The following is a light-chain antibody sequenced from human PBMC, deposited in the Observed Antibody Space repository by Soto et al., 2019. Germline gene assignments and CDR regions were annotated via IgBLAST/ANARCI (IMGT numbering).Light chain of an antibody. CDR3: QKYNSAPWT. V-gene: IGKV1-27*01. CDR1: QGIRNY. Sequence: IQLIQSPSSLSASVGDRVTITCRASQGIRNYLAWYQQKPSKAPKLLIYLASALPGGVPSRFSGSGSGTDFTLTISSLQPEDVATYYCQKYNSAPWTFGQGTKVNIK. CDR2: LAS. J-gene: IGKJ1*01.